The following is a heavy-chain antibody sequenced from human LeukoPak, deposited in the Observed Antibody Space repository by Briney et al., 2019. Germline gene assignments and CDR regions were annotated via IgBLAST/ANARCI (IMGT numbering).Heavy chain of an antibody. CDR1: GFTFSSYA. CDR3: ARGKYQLDY. CDR2: IYYSGST. Sequence: PVGSLRLSCAASGFTFSSYAMSWVRQAPGKGLEWIGHIYYSGSTNHNPSLRSRVTISVDTSKNQFSLKLSSVTAADTAVYYCARGKYQLDYWGQGTLVTVSS. J-gene: IGHJ4*02. V-gene: IGHV4-59*08. D-gene: IGHD2-2*01.